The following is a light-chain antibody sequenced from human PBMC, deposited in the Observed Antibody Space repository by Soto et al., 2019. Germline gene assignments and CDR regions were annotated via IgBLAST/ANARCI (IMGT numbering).Light chain of an antibody. J-gene: IGLJ1*01. CDR3: FSYAGNSVYV. Sequence: QSALPQPASVSGSPGQSITISCTGTSSDVGSYNLVSWFQQLPGKVPKLIIYEGTKRPSGVSDRFSGSKSGYTASLTISGLQAEDAADYYCFSYAGNSVYVFGTGTKV. CDR2: EGT. V-gene: IGLV2-23*01. CDR1: SSDVGSYNL.